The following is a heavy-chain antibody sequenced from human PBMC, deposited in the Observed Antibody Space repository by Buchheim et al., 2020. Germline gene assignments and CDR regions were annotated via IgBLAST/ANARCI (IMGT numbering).Heavy chain of an antibody. CDR3: ASQDGYGDWYFDL. Sequence: VQLVESGGGLVQPGGSLRLSCAASGFTFSSYSMNWVRQAPGKGLEWVSYISSSSTIYYADSVKGRFTISRDNAKNSLYLQMNSLRAEDTAVYYCASQDGYGDWYFDLWGRGTL. V-gene: IGHV3-48*01. D-gene: IGHD5-18*01. J-gene: IGHJ2*01. CDR1: GFTFSSYS. CDR2: ISSSSTI.